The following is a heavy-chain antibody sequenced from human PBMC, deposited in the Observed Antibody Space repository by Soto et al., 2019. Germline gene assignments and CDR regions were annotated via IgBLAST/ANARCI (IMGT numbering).Heavy chain of an antibody. D-gene: IGHD3-22*01. Sequence: ASVKVSCKASGYTFTGYYMHWVRQAPGQGLEWMGWINPNSGGTNYAQKFQGRVTMTRDTSISTAYMELSRLRSDDTAVYYCARDWLYDSSGYYYGDDAFDIWGQGTMVTVSS. CDR3: ARDWLYDSSGYYYGDDAFDI. CDR1: GYTFTGYY. V-gene: IGHV1-2*02. J-gene: IGHJ3*02. CDR2: INPNSGGT.